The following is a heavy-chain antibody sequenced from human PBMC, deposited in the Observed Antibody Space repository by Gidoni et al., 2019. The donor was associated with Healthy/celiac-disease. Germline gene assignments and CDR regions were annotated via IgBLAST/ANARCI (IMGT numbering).Heavy chain of an antibody. CDR1: GFTFSSSA. Sequence: EVQLLESGGGLVQPGGSLILCRAASGFTFSSSAMSWVRQAPGKGLEWVSAISGSGGSTYYADSVKGRFTISRDNSKNTLYLQMNSLRAEDTAVYYCAKDYSGDYPNYFDYWGQGTLVTVSS. CDR2: ISGSGGST. J-gene: IGHJ4*02. D-gene: IGHD4-17*01. V-gene: IGHV3-23*01. CDR3: AKDYSGDYPNYFDY.